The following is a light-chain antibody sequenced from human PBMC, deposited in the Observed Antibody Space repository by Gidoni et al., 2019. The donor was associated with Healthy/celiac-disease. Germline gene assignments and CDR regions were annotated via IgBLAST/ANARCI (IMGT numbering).Light chain of an antibody. CDR1: QSVSSN. CDR3: QQYNNWPPLT. CDR2: GAS. V-gene: IGKV3-15*01. J-gene: IGKJ4*01. Sequence: EIVLTQSPATLSVSPGERATLSCRASQSVSSNLAWYQQKPGQAPRLLIYGASTRATSIPARFSGSGSGTEFTLTISSLQSEDFAVYYCQQYNNWPPLTVGGGTKVEIQ.